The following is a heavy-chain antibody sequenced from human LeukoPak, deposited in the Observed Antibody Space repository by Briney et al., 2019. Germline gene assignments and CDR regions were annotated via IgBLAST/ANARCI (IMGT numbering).Heavy chain of an antibody. Sequence: GASVKVSCKASGYTFTSYGISWVRQAPGQGLEWMGWISAYNGNTNYAQKLQGRVTMTTDTSTSTAYMELRSLRSDDTAVYYCARVRTGGYCSSTSCYKYNWFDPWGQGTLVTVSS. D-gene: IGHD2-2*01. V-gene: IGHV1-18*01. CDR2: ISAYNGNT. CDR1: GYTFTSYG. J-gene: IGHJ5*02. CDR3: ARVRTGGYCSSTSCYKYNWFDP.